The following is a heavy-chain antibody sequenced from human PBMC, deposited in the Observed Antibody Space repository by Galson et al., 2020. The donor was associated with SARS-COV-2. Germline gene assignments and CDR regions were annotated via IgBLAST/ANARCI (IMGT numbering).Heavy chain of an antibody. CDR3: TTAGLERLY. V-gene: IGHV3-15*01. CDR1: GFTFSNAW. Sequence: GGSLRLSCAASGFTFSNAWMSWVRQAPGKGLEWVGRIKSKTEGGTADYAAPVKGRFTISRDDSKNTLYLQMNSLKTEDTAVYYCTTAGLERLYWGQGTLVTVSS. J-gene: IGHJ4*02. D-gene: IGHD1-1*01. CDR2: IKSKTEGGTA.